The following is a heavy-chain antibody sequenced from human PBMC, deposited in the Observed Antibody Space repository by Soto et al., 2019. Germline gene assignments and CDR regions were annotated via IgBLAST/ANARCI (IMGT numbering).Heavy chain of an antibody. D-gene: IGHD2-2*01. J-gene: IGHJ3*02. CDR3: ARWVCSSTSCYAPDAFDI. CDR2: IYSGGST. V-gene: IGHV3-53*04. Sequence: GGSLRLSCAASGFTVSSNYMSWVRQAPGKGLEWVSVIYSGGSTYYADSVRGRFTISRHNSKNTLYLQMNSLRAEDTAVYYCARWVCSSTSCYAPDAFDIWGQGTMVTVSS. CDR1: GFTVSSNY.